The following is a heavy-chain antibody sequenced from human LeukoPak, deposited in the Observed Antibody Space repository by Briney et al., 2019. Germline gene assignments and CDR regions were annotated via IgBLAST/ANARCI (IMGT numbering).Heavy chain of an antibody. J-gene: IGHJ5*02. CDR2: IYYSGST. CDR3: ARDLYYYDSSGYGGFDP. CDR1: GGSISSGGYY. V-gene: IGHV4-31*03. D-gene: IGHD3-22*01. Sequence: SQTLSLTCTVSGGSISSGGYYWSWIRQHPGKGLEWIGYIYYSGSTYYNPPLKSRVTISVDTSKNQFSLKLSSVTAADTAVYYYARDLYYYDSSGYGGFDPWGQGTLVTVSS.